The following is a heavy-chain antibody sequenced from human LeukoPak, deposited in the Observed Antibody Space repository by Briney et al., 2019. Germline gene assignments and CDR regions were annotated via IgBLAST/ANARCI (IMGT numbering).Heavy chain of an antibody. D-gene: IGHD3-10*01. CDR3: ARDSGLLWFGEFASYGMDV. V-gene: IGHV3-53*01. CDR2: IYSGGST. CDR1: GFTVSSNY. J-gene: IGHJ6*02. Sequence: PGGSLRLSCAASGFTVSSNYMSWVRQAPRKGLEWVSVIYSGGSTYYADSVKGRFTISRGNSKNTLYLQMNSLRAEDTAVYYCARDSGLLWFGEFASYGMDVWGQGTTVTVSS.